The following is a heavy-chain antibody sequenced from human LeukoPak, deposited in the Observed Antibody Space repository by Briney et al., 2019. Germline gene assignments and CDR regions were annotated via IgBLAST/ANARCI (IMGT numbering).Heavy chain of an antibody. V-gene: IGHV1-2*02. J-gene: IGHJ5*02. D-gene: IGHD2-2*01. CDR2: INPNSGGT. Sequence: GASVKVSCKASGYTFTGYYMHWLRQAPGQGLEWMGWINPNSGGTNYAQKFQGRVTMTRDTSISTAYMELSRLRSDDTAVYYCARGLSREDIVVVPAAIDLWGQGTLVTVSS. CDR3: ARGLSREDIVVVPAAIDL. CDR1: GYTFTGYY.